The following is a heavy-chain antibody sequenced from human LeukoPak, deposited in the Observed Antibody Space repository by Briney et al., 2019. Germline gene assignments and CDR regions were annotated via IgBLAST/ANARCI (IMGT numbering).Heavy chain of an antibody. Sequence: SQTLSLTCAISGDIVSSNSVTWNWIRQSPSRGLEWLGRTYYRSTWYNDYAVSVRGRITVNPDTSKSQFSLHLNSVTPEDTAVYYCARRLTQYDCFDPWGQGILVTVSS. D-gene: IGHD2-2*01. J-gene: IGHJ5*02. CDR2: TYYRSTWYN. CDR3: ARRLTQYDCFDP. V-gene: IGHV6-1*01. CDR1: GDIVSSNSVT.